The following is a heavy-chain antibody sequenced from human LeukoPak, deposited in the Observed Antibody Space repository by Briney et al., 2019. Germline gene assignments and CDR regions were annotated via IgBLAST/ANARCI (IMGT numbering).Heavy chain of an antibody. J-gene: IGHJ4*02. CDR1: GASISDYY. Sequence: SETLSLTCTVSGASISDYYWSWIRQPAGKGLEWIGRISSSGNTNYNPSLKSRVTMTVDTSKNQFSLKLSSVTAADTAVYYCARDRGELYDYWGQGTLVTVSS. V-gene: IGHV4-4*07. CDR3: ARDRGELYDY. CDR2: ISSSGNT. D-gene: IGHD3-10*01.